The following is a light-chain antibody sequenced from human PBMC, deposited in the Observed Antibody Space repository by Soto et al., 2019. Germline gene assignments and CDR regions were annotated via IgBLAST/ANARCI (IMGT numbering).Light chain of an antibody. CDR2: VTS. Sequence: EIVLTQSPGTLSLSPGERATLSCRASESVSRGSLAWYQQKPGQAPRLLIYVTSSRASGIPHRFSASGSGTDFPLTISRLESEDFAVYYCQQYDRAPPITFGQGTRLEI. CDR3: QQYDRAPPIT. J-gene: IGKJ5*01. CDR1: ESVSRGS. V-gene: IGKV3-20*01.